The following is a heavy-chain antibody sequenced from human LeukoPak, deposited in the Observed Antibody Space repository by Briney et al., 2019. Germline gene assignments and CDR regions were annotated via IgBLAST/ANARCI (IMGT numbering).Heavy chain of an antibody. CDR1: GYTFTDYY. Sequence: ASVKVSCKVSGYTFTDYYVHWVRQAPGQGLEWMGNIVPVFGTPIYAQKFQGRVTITTDESRTTAYMELSSLRSEDTALYYCASRYTTSRHFDWDVDYWGQGTLLTVSS. CDR2: IVPVFGTP. CDR3: ASRYTTSRHFDWDVDY. D-gene: IGHD3-9*01. J-gene: IGHJ4*02. V-gene: IGHV1-46*01.